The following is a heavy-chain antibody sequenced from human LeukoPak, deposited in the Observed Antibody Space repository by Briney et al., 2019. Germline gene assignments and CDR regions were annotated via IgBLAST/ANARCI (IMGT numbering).Heavy chain of an antibody. V-gene: IGHV3-11*04. CDR2: ISSTGNTI. CDR3: ARGGENSGFDY. CDR1: GFTFSDYF. Sequence: GGSLRLSCAASGFTFSDYFMSWIRQAPGKGLEWVSYISSTGNTIYYADSVRGRFTISRDNAKNSLYLHMNSLRAEDTALYYCARGGENSGFDYWGQGTLVIVSS. J-gene: IGHJ4*02. D-gene: IGHD6-19*01.